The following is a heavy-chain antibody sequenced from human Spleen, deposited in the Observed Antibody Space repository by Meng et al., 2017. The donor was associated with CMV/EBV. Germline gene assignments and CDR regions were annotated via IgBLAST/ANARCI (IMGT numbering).Heavy chain of an antibody. Sequence: GESLKISCTSSGFPFSDYAMIWVRQAPGEGLEWVSSFGSSDYYIYYADSVRGRFTVSRDNAKQSVYVQMDLLRAEDTAVYFCAREGYGFPYPRYGMEVWGQGTTVTVSS. CDR1: GFPFSDYA. V-gene: IGHV3-21*01. CDR3: AREGYGFPYPRYGMEV. J-gene: IGHJ6*02. CDR2: FGSSDYYI. D-gene: IGHD3-3*01.